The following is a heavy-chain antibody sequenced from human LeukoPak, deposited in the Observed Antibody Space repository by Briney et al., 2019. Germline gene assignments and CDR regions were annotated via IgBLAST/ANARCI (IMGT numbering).Heavy chain of an antibody. D-gene: IGHD3-10*01. CDR1: GYSISSGYY. J-gene: IGHJ6*02. Sequence: SETLSLTCTVSGYSISSGYYWGWIRQPPGKGLEWIGRLYNPGSTDNTDSNPSLQSRVTISADTSMNQFSLRLTSVTAADTAVYYCARDFGAGSYRYGMDVWGQGTTVTVSS. CDR2: LYNPGSTDNT. CDR3: ARDFGAGSYRYGMDV. V-gene: IGHV4-38-2*02.